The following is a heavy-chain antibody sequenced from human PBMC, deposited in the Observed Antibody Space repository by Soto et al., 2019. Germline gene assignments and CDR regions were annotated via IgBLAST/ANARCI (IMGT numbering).Heavy chain of an antibody. J-gene: IGHJ6*02. CDR3: ARELTPGGASIAAREPRGSYYYGMDV. CDR2: INPNSGGT. Sequence: ASVKVSCKASGYTFTGYYMHWVRQAPGQGLEWMGWINPNSGGTNYAQKFQGWVTRTRDTSISTAYMELSRLRSDDTAVYYCARELTPGGASIAAREPRGSYYYGMDVWGQGTTVTVSS. D-gene: IGHD6-6*01. V-gene: IGHV1-2*04. CDR1: GYTFTGYY.